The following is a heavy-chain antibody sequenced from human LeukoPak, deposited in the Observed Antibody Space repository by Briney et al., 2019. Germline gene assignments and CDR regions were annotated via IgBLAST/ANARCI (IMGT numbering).Heavy chain of an antibody. CDR1: GFTFRSYG. Sequence: PGESLRLSCAASGFTFRSYGMNWVRQAPGKGLEWVSYITSSGSTIYYADSVKGRFTISRDNAKTSLYLQMNSLRAEDTAVYYCASEFIEGATFDYWGQGTLVTVSS. V-gene: IGHV3-48*03. J-gene: IGHJ4*02. D-gene: IGHD1-26*01. CDR2: ITSSGSTI. CDR3: ASEFIEGATFDY.